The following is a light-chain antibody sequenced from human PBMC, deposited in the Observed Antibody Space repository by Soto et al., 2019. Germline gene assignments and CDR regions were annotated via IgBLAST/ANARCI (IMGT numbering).Light chain of an antibody. V-gene: IGKV3-15*01. CDR2: GAS. CDR3: QHFNSWPLL. Sequence: EIVMTQSPAMLSVSPGERATLSRGASQNVNNRLAWYQQKAGQPPRLLIYGASTRATGIPARFSGSGSGTEFTLTISSLQSEDFAVYYCQHFNSWPLLFGQGTKVDIK. CDR1: QNVNNR. J-gene: IGKJ1*01.